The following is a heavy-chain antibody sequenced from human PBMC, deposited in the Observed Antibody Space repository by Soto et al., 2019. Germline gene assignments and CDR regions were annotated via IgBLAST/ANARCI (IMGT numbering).Heavy chain of an antibody. V-gene: IGHV5-51*01. J-gene: IGHJ4*02. CDR2: IYPDDSDT. CDR1: GYTFNNYW. Sequence: HGESLKISCEGSGYTFNNYWIAWVRQMPGKGLEWMGIIYPDDSDTRYGPSFEGQVRISADKSITTAYLQWHSLKASDTAMYYCARLRGGSSWPYYFDYWGQGTLVTVSS. CDR3: ARLRGGSSWPYYFDY. D-gene: IGHD6-13*01.